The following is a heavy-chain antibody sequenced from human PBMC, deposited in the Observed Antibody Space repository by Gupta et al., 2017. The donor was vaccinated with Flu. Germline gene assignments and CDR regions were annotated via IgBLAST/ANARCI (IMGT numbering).Heavy chain of an antibody. V-gene: IGHV3-30*18. CDR3: AKENAYYDSSGYPPPDY. J-gene: IGHJ4*02. D-gene: IGHD3-22*01. CDR1: GFTFTHSG. Sequence: QVKLVESGGGVVQPGRSLSLSCAASGFTFTHSGMHWVRRAPGKGLEWVALISKDGSNKYYVDSVKGRFTISRDNSKSTLYLQMNSLRVEDTAVYYCAKENAYYDSSGYPPPDYWGLGTLVTVSS. CDR2: ISKDGSNK.